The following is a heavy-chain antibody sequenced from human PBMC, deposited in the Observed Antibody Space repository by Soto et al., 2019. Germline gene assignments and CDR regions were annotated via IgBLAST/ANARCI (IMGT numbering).Heavy chain of an antibody. D-gene: IGHD2-15*01. CDR3: AREGRCSGGSCYFWFDP. CDR2: IYYSGST. Sequence: QVQLQESGPGLVKPSETLSLTCTVSGGSISSYYWSWIRQPPGKGLEWIGYIYYSGSTNYNPSLKSPVTISVDTSKNQFSLKLSSVTAADTAVYYCAREGRCSGGSCYFWFDPWGQGTLVTVSS. J-gene: IGHJ5*02. V-gene: IGHV4-59*01. CDR1: GGSISSYY.